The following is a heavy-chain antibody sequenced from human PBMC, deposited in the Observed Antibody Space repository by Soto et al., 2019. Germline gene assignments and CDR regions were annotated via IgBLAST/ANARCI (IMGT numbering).Heavy chain of an antibody. CDR3: ARDSKRYGSGSFPLYYFDY. CDR1: GFTFSSYG. V-gene: IGHV3-33*01. D-gene: IGHD3-10*01. Sequence: XGSLRLSCAEDGFTFSSYGMHWVRQAPGKGLEWVAVIWYDGSNKYYADSVKGRFTISRDNSKNTLYLQMNSLRAEDTAVYYCARDSKRYGSGSFPLYYFDYWGQGTLVTVSS. CDR2: IWYDGSNK. J-gene: IGHJ4*02.